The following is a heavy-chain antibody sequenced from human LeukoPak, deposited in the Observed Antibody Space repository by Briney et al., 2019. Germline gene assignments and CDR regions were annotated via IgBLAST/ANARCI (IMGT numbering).Heavy chain of an antibody. Sequence: SETLSLTCTVSGGSISSGGHSWSWIRQPPGKGLEWIGYIYHSGSGSTYYNPSLKSRVTISIDKSKNQFSLKLNSVTAADTAVYYCAKINDFWSGPTLDVWGQGTTVTVSS. D-gene: IGHD3-3*01. CDR2: IYHSGSGST. V-gene: IGHV4-30-2*01. J-gene: IGHJ6*02. CDR3: AKINDFWSGPTLDV. CDR1: GGSISSGGHS.